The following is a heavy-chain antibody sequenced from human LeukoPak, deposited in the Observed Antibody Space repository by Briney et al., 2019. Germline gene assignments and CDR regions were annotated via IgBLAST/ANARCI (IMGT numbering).Heavy chain of an antibody. Sequence: SSETLSLTCSVSGGSISSYYWSWIRQPPGEGLEWIGSIYYSGSTYYNASLKSRVTISVDSSKNQFSLKLSSVTAADTAVYYCARYDSTGYYLRSFDIWGRGTMVTVSS. J-gene: IGHJ3*02. CDR3: ARYDSTGYYLRSFDI. V-gene: IGHV4-39*01. CDR1: GGSISSYY. CDR2: IYYSGST. D-gene: IGHD3-22*01.